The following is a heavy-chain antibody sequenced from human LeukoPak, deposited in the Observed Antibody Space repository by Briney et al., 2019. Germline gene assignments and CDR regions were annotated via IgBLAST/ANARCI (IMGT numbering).Heavy chain of an antibody. V-gene: IGHV5-51*01. D-gene: IGHD3-10*01. Sequence: GESLKISCKGSGYSFTSYWIGWVRQMPGKGLEWMGIIYPGDSDTRYSPSFQGQVTISADKSISTAYLQWSSLKASDTAMYYCARTTMVRGVTRHFDYWGQGTLVTVSS. CDR1: GYSFTSYW. CDR3: ARTTMVRGVTRHFDY. CDR2: IYPGDSDT. J-gene: IGHJ4*02.